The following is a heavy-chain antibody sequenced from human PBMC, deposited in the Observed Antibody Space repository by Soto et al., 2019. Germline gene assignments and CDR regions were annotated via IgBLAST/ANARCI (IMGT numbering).Heavy chain of an antibody. D-gene: IGHD6-13*01. CDR3: AKDLSYSSSWYGTY. Sequence: GSLSLSCAASGFTFSSYAMSWVRQAPGKGLEWVSAISGSGGSTYYADSVKGRFTISRDNSKNTLYLQMNSLRAEDTAVYYCAKDLSYSSSWYGTYWGQGTLVTVSS. CDR2: ISGSGGST. V-gene: IGHV3-23*01. CDR1: GFTFSSYA. J-gene: IGHJ4*02.